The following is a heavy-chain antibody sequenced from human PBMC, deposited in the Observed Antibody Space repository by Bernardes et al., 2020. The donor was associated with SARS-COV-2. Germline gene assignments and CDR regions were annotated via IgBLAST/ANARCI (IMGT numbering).Heavy chain of an antibody. CDR1: GFTFSTYA. D-gene: IGHD3-16*01. CDR3: AKNYEYAWGSHYFFNS. J-gene: IGHJ4*02. Sequence: GGSLRLSCAASGFTFSTYAMTWVRQAPGKGLEWVSGISNSGGNTDYAGSVKGRFTISRNNSRNTVYLKMNSLRAEDTAVYYCAKNYEYAWGSHYFFNSWGQGTLVTVSS. V-gene: IGHV3-23*01. CDR2: ISNSGGNT.